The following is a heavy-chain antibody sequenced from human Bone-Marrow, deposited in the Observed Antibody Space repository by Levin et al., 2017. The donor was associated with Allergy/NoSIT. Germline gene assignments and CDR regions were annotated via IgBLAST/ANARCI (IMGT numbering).Heavy chain of an antibody. CDR1: GYTFTSYG. CDR2: ISAYNGNT. V-gene: IGHV1-18*01. J-gene: IGHJ4*02. D-gene: IGHD3-9*01. Sequence: VASVKVSCKASGYTFTSYGISWVRQAPGQGLEWMGWISAYNGNTNYAQKLQGRVTMTTDTSTSTAYMELRSLRSDDTAVYYCARVPYYDILTGHDYWGQGTLVTVSS. CDR3: ARVPYYDILTGHDY.